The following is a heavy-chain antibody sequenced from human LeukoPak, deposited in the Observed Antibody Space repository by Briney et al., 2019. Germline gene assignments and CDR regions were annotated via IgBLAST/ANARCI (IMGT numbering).Heavy chain of an antibody. Sequence: MGIINPSGGSTSYAQKFQGRATMTRHTSTSTVYMELSSLRSEDTAVYYCARDPGGYFDYWGQGTLVTVSS. V-gene: IGHV1-46*01. CDR3: ARDPGGYFDY. J-gene: IGHJ4*02. CDR2: INPSGGST.